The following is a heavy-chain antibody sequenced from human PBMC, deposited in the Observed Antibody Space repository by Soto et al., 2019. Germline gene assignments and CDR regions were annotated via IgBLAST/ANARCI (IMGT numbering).Heavy chain of an antibody. V-gene: IGHV3-73*01. D-gene: IGHD1-26*01. J-gene: IGHJ4*02. CDR1: GFHFSGAA. CDR2: IRSKATSFAT. CDR3: TTLGEWGSYSGY. Sequence: GGALRLACAGSGFHFSGAAMRWVRQPSGKGLEWVARIRSKATSFATGYADSVKGRFTISRDDSENTAYLQMNSLKTDDTAMYYCTTLGEWGSYSGYWGQGTLVTVSS.